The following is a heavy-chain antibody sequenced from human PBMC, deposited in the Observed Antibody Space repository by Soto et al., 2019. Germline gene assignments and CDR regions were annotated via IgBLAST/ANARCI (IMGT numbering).Heavy chain of an antibody. CDR2: IRSKANSYAT. D-gene: IGHD5-18*01. J-gene: IGHJ6*02. V-gene: IGHV3-73*01. CDR1: GFTFSGSA. CDR3: TLDTATTYYGMDV. Sequence: EVQLVESGGGLVQPGGSLKLSCAASGFTFSGSAMHWVRQASGKGPEWVGRIRSKANSYATAYAASVKGRFTISRDDSKNTAYLQMDSLKTEDTAVYYCTLDTATTYYGMDVWGQGTTVTVSS.